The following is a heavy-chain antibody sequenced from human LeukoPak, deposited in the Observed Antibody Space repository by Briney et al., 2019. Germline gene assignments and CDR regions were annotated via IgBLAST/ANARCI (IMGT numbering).Heavy chain of an antibody. V-gene: IGHV4-39*02. CDR2: IYSSGST. Sequence: SETLSLTCNVSGVSISSSSYYWGWIRQPPGKGLEWIGSIYSSGSTYYNSSLKSRVTISIDTSKNQVSLKMSSVTAADTAVYYCARERVVIRWVHYMDVWGKGTTVTVSS. J-gene: IGHJ6*03. CDR3: ARERVVIRWVHYMDV. CDR1: GVSISSSSYY. D-gene: IGHD3-22*01.